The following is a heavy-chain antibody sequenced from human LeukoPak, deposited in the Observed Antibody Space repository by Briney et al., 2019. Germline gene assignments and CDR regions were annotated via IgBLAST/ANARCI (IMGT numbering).Heavy chain of an antibody. CDR2: IYSSGST. Sequence: SETLSLTCTVSGGSISSDYWSWIRQPAGKGLEWIGRIYSSGSTNYNPSLKSRVTMLIDTSKKQFSLKLSSVTAADTAVYYCASTLAVRLTTNAFDIWGQGTMVTVSS. D-gene: IGHD6-6*01. CDR1: GGSISSDY. J-gene: IGHJ3*02. CDR3: ASTLAVRLTTNAFDI. V-gene: IGHV4-4*07.